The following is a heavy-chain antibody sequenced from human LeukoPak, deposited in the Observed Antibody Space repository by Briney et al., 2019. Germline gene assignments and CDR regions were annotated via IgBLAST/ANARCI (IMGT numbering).Heavy chain of an antibody. D-gene: IGHD1-20*01. J-gene: IGHJ4*02. V-gene: IGHV4-4*09. CDR1: GGSISSYY. CDR2: IYTSGST. Sequence: SETLSLTCTVSGGSISSYYWSWIRQPPGKGLEWIGYIYTSGSTNYNPPLKSRVTISVDTSKNQFSLKLSSVTAADTAVYYCARLITGAFDYWGQGTLVTVSS. CDR3: ARLITGAFDY.